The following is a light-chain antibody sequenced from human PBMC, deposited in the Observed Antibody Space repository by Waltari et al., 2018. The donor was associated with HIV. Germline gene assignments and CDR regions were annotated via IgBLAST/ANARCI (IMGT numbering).Light chain of an antibody. V-gene: IGLV2-14*01. CDR2: GVN. CDR3: TTYTAKDSLL. J-gene: IGLJ2*01. Sequence: SALTQPASVSGSPGQSVTISCTGTSYAFDLHHFLSWYQQHPGKAPQLIICGVNSRPSGISSRFSASKSGDTASLTISGLQSGDEADYYCTTYTAKDSLLIGSGTKLTVL. CDR1: SYAFDLHHF.